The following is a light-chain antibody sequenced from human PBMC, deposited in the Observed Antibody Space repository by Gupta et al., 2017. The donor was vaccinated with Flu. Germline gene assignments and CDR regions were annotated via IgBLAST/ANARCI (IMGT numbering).Light chain of an antibody. J-gene: IGLJ1*01. Sequence: QSAPTQPRSVSGSPGQSVTISCTGPSNDVGGSNRVSWYQQRPGKAPKLILYDVTERLSGVPDRFSGSKSGNTASLTISGLQADDEADYYCSSHAGRVTWVFGTGTTVTVL. V-gene: IGLV2-11*01. CDR3: SSHAGRVTWV. CDR1: SNDVGGSNR. CDR2: DVT.